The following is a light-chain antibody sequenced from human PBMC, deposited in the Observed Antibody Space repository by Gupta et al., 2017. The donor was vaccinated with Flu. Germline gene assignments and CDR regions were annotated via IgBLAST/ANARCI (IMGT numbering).Light chain of an antibody. V-gene: IGKV3-11*01. CDR1: QGISNY. Sequence: ETVLTQFPATLSLSPGERATLSCRASQGISNYLAWLQQKPGQAPRLLIYDSTNRDAGVTGRFCGSGCGKKFSLTISGREQEDLAGYYCQQHGDCAFITFGGGTKLEIK. CDR3: QQHGDCAFIT. J-gene: IGKJ4*01. CDR2: DST.